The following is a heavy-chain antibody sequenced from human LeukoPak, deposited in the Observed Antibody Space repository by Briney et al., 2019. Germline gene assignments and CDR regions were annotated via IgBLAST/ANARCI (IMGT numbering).Heavy chain of an antibody. J-gene: IGHJ4*02. CDR1: GYTFSGYY. D-gene: IGHD3-9*01. CDR2: INPKSGGT. Sequence: ASVKASCKASGYTFSGYYMYWVRQAPGQGLEWMGWINPKSGGTNEAQKFHDRVTMTRDTSIRTAYMEVSRLRSDDTAVYYCARSPDILTGENFDYWGQGTLVTVSS. CDR3: ARSPDILTGENFDY. V-gene: IGHV1-2*02.